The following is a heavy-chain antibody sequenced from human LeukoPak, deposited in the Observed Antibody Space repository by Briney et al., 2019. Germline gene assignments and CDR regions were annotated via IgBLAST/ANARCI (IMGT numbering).Heavy chain of an antibody. V-gene: IGHV3-49*03. J-gene: IGHJ4*02. CDR3: SREVRYFDWFQADY. CDR1: GFTFGDYS. Sequence: GGSQRLSCSASGFTFGDYSMNWFRQAPGKGLEWVGFIRNKAYGGTAEYAASVKGRFTISRDDSESIAYLQMDSLKTEDTAVYYCSREVRYFDWFQADYWGQGTLVTVSS. D-gene: IGHD3-9*01. CDR2: IRNKAYGGTA.